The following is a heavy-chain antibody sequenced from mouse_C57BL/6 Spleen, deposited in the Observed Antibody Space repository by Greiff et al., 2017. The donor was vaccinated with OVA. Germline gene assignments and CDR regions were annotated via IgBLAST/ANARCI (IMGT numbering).Heavy chain of an antibody. CDR3: ARSMVTTDYAMDY. CDR2: IDPSDSET. CDR1: GYTFTSYW. V-gene: IGHV1-52*01. D-gene: IGHD2-2*01. J-gene: IGHJ4*01. Sequence: QVQLQQPGAELVRPGSSVKLSCKASGYTFTSYWMHWVKQRPIQGLEWIGNIDPSDSETHYNQKFKDKATLTVDKSSGTAYMQLSSLTSEDSAVYYCARSMVTTDYAMDYWGQGTSVTVSS.